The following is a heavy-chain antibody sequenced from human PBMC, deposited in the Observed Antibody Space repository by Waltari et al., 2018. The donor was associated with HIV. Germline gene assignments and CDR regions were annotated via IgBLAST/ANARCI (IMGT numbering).Heavy chain of an antibody. D-gene: IGHD3-22*01. CDR3: AREYYYDSSGYYSEHGYYYYGMDV. J-gene: IGHJ6*02. Sequence: QVQLQQWGAGLLKPSETLSLTCAVYGGSFSGYYWSWIRQPPGKGLEWIGDINHSGSTKYYPSLKSRVTISVDTSKNQFSLKLSSVTAADTSVYYCAREYYYDSSGYYSEHGYYYYGMDVWGQGTAVTVSS. CDR2: INHSGST. CDR1: GGSFSGYY. V-gene: IGHV4-34*01.